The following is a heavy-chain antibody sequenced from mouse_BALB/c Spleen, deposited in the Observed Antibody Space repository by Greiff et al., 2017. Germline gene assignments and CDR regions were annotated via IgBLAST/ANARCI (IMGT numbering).Heavy chain of an antibody. J-gene: IGHJ4*01. D-gene: IGHD1-2*01. CDR2: ISTYYGNT. V-gene: IGHV1-67*01. CDR1: SYTFTDYA. CDR3: ARRKNYGYSYAMDY. Sequence: QVQLKQSGPELVRPGVSVKISCKGSSYTFTDYAMHWVKQSHAKSLEWIGVISTYYGNTNYNEKFKGKATFTADTSSNTAYMQLSSLTSEDSAVYYCARRKNYGYSYAMDYWGQGTSVTVSS.